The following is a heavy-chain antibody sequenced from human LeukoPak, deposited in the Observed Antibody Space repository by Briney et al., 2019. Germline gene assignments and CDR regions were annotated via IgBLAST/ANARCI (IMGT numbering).Heavy chain of an antibody. CDR1: GGSFSGYY. V-gene: IGHV4-59*08. CDR2: IYYSGST. D-gene: IGHD2-15*01. Sequence: SETLSLTCAVYGGSFSGYYWSWIRQPPGKGLEWIGYIYYSGSTDYNPSLKSRVTISVATSKNQFSLKLSSVTAADTAVYYCVRQQDYYYGMGVWGQGTTVTVSS. J-gene: IGHJ6*02. CDR3: VRQQDYYYGMGV.